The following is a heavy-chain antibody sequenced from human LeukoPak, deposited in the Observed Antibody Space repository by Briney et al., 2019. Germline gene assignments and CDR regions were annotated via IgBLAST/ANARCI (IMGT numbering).Heavy chain of an antibody. CDR3: ARDRPIVVVPIATFDYYGMDV. V-gene: IGHV3-30*04. CDR1: GFTFSSYA. D-gene: IGHD2-2*01. CDR2: ISYDGSNK. J-gene: IGHJ6*02. Sequence: GGSLRLSCAASGFTFSSYAMHWVRQAPGKGLEWVAVISYDGSNKYYADSVKGRFTISRDNSKNTLYLQMNSLRAEDTAVYYCARDRPIVVVPIATFDYYGMDVWGQGTTVTVSS.